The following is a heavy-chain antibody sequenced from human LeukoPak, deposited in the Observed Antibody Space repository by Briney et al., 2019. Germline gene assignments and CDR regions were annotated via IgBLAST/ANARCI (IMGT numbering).Heavy chain of an antibody. V-gene: IGHV3-30*03. CDR2: ISYDGSNK. J-gene: IGHJ4*02. Sequence: PGRSLRPSCAASGFTFSSYGMHWVRQAPGKGLEWVAVISYDGSNKYYADSVKGRFTISRDNSKNTLYLQMNSLRAEDTAVYNCARDREYYDILTGYKVSHYFDYWGQGTLVTVSS. CDR3: ARDREYYDILTGYKVSHYFDY. CDR1: GFTFSSYG. D-gene: IGHD3-9*01.